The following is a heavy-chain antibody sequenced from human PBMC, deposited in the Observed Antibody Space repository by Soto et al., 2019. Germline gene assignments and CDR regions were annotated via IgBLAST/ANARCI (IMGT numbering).Heavy chain of an antibody. CDR2: IYPGNSET. J-gene: IGHJ3*02. V-gene: IGHV5-51*01. D-gene: IGHD6-19*01. CDR1: GYSFVTYW. CDR3: ARHRSQWLSVGEHEGFDI. Sequence: PGESLKLSCQASGYSFVTYWIGWVRQMPGKGLEWMGIIYPGNSETKYSPPFQGQVTFSVDKSNSTAYLQWSTLKASDTATYYCARHRSQWLSVGEHEGFDIWGLGTRVTVSS.